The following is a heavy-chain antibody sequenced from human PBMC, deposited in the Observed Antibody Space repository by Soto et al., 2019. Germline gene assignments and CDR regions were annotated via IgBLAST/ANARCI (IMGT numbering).Heavy chain of an antibody. CDR2: VYSTGST. D-gene: IGHD3-22*01. CDR1: GGAITAYY. Sequence: WETLSLTCTVSGGAITAYYWSWIRQPVGEGLQWIGRVYSTGSTNYNPSLRSRVTMSVDTSQNQFFLRLSSVTAADTAVYYCARDEYYDSNNWFDHWGQGILVTVSS. J-gene: IGHJ5*02. V-gene: IGHV4-4*07. CDR3: ARDEYYDSNNWFDH.